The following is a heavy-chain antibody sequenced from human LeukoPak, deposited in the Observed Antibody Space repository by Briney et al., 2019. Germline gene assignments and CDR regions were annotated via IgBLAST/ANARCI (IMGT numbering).Heavy chain of an antibody. J-gene: IGHJ4*02. Sequence: SVKVSCKASGGTFGSYAISWVRQAPGQGLEWMGGIIPIFGTANYAQKFQGRVTITADESTSTAYMELSSLRSEDTAVYYCARGHDSSGYYGYFDYWGQGTLVTVSS. V-gene: IGHV1-69*01. CDR1: GGTFGSYA. CDR3: ARGHDSSGYYGYFDY. CDR2: IIPIFGTA. D-gene: IGHD3-22*01.